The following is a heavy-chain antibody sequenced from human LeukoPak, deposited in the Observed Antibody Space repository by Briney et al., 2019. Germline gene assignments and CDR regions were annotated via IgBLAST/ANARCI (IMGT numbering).Heavy chain of an antibody. J-gene: IGHJ4*02. CDR2: ISYDGSNK. Sequence: PGGSLRLSCAASGFTFSDHYMDWVRQAPGKGLEWVAVISYDGSNKYYADSVKGRFTISRDNSKNTLSLQMNSLRAEDTAVYYCARASFGVIVGPDYWGQGTLVTVSS. V-gene: IGHV3-30*03. D-gene: IGHD3-3*01. CDR3: ARASFGVIVGPDY. CDR1: GFTFSDHY.